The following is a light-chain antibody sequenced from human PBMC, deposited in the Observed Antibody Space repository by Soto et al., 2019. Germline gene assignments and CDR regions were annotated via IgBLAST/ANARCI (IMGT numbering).Light chain of an antibody. V-gene: IGKV3-11*01. CDR2: DAS. J-gene: IGKJ5*01. CDR3: QQRSNCPIT. Sequence: EIVLTHSPATLSLSPWESATLSCRATRRVSSYLAWYQQKPGQAPRLLIYDASSRPTDIPARFSGSGSGTDFTLTISSLEPEDSARYYCQQRSNCPITFGHGTRLEIK. CDR1: RRVSSY.